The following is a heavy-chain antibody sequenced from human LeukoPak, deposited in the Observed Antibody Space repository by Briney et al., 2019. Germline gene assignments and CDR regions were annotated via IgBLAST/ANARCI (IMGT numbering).Heavy chain of an antibody. D-gene: IGHD6-19*01. Sequence: GGSLRLSCAASGFAFSDYYMSWIRQAPGKGLEWVSYISSSGSTVYYADSVRGRFTISRDNAKNSLYLQMNSLRAEDTAVYYCARDGYSSGCLGMDVWGQGTTATVSS. CDR3: ARDGYSSGCLGMDV. CDR1: GFAFSDYY. J-gene: IGHJ6*02. CDR2: ISSSGSTV. V-gene: IGHV3-11*01.